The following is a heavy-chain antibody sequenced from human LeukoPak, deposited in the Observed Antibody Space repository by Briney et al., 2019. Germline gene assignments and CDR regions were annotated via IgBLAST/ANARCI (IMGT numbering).Heavy chain of an antibody. CDR1: GLTFSRYN. CDR3: ASGTVGNYALDY. CDR2: IGTSSNNI. D-gene: IGHD1-7*01. V-gene: IGHV3-21*01. Sequence: GGSLTLSCAASGLTFSRYNMNWVRQAPGKGLEWVSTIGTSSNNIYYTDSVKGRFTISRDNAKNSLYLQVDSLRVEDTVVYFCASGTVGNYALDYWGQGTLVTVSS. J-gene: IGHJ4*02.